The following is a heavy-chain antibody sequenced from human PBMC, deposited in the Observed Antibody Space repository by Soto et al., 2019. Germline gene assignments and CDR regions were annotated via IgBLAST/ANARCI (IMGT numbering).Heavy chain of an antibody. CDR2: IWYDGSNK. CDR1: GFTFSSYG. D-gene: IGHD3-22*01. J-gene: IGHJ4*02. Sequence: GGSLRLSCAACGFTFSSYGMHWVRQAPGKGLEWVAVIWYDGSNKYYADSVKGRFTISRDNSKNTLYLQMNSLRAEDTAVYYCARAKDSSGYQTLDYWGQGTLVTVSS. CDR3: ARAKDSSGYQTLDY. V-gene: IGHV3-33*01.